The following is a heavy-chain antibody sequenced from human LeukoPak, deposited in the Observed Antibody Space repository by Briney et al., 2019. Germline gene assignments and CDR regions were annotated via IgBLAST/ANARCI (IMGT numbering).Heavy chain of an antibody. Sequence: ASVKVSCKASGYTFTGYYMHWVRQAPGQGLEWMGWISAYNGNTNYAQKLQGRVTMTTDTSTSTAYMELRSLRSDDTAVYYCARDLEYYDILTGYSTYYFDYWGQGTLVTVSS. V-gene: IGHV1-18*04. J-gene: IGHJ4*02. CDR1: GYTFTGYY. D-gene: IGHD3-9*01. CDR3: ARDLEYYDILTGYSTYYFDY. CDR2: ISAYNGNT.